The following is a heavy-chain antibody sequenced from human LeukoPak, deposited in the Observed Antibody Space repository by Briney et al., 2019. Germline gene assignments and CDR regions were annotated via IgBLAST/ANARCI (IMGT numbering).Heavy chain of an antibody. CDR1: GFIFSSYW. D-gene: IGHD6-19*01. Sequence: GGSLRLSCAASGFIFSSYWIHWVRQAPGKGLVWVSRINSDGSSTSYTDSVRGRFTVARDNAKNTLYLQMNSLRVEDTAVYYCARGPSKAVAPGYHYYYMDVWGKGTTVTTSS. CDR2: INSDGSST. CDR3: ARGPSKAVAPGYHYYYMDV. V-gene: IGHV3-74*01. J-gene: IGHJ6*03.